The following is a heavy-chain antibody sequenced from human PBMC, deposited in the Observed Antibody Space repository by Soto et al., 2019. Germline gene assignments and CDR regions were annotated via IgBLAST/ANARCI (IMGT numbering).Heavy chain of an antibody. CDR2: ISGSGTTI. CDR3: ARDQTTGWFDP. Sequence: GGSLRLSCAASGFTFGSYNMDWVRQAPGKGLEWLSYISGSGTTIYYADSVRGRFTTSRDNAKNSLYLQMNSLRDDDTAVYYCARDQTTGWFDPWGQGTLLTVSS. D-gene: IGHD4-17*01. CDR1: GFTFGSYN. J-gene: IGHJ5*02. V-gene: IGHV3-48*02.